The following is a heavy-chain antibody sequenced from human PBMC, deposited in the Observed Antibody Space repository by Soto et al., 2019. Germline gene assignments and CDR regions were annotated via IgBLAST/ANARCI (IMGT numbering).Heavy chain of an antibody. J-gene: IGHJ5*02. Sequence: GGSLRLSCAASGFTFSSYGMHWVRQAPGKGLEWVAVIWYDGSNKYYADSVKGRFTISRDNSKNTLYLQMNSLRAEDTAVYYCARASTVTTYWFDPWGQGTLVTVSS. V-gene: IGHV3-33*01. CDR1: GFTFSSYG. CDR2: IWYDGSNK. D-gene: IGHD4-17*01. CDR3: ARASTVTTYWFDP.